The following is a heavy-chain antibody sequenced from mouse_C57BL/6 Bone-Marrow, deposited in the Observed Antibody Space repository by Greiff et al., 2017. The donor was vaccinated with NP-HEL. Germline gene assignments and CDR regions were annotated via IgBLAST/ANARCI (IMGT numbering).Heavy chain of an antibody. J-gene: IGHJ2*01. CDR2: IYPGSGNT. V-gene: IGHV1-76*01. CDR1: GYTFTDYY. Sequence: VQLQQSGAELVRPGASVKLSCKASGYTFTDYYINWVKQRPGQGLEWIARIYPGSGNTYYNEKFKGKATLTAEKSSSTAYMQLSSLTSEDSAVYFCASPGKLTMVDYWGQGTTLTVSS. D-gene: IGHD1-1*02. CDR3: ASPGKLTMVDY.